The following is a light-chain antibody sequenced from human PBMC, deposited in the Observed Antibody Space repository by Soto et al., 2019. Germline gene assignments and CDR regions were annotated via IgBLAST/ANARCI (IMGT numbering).Light chain of an antibody. J-gene: IGKJ2*01. CDR3: QQSYSTFMYT. CDR1: QSISSY. CDR2: AAS. Sequence: DIQMTQSPSSLSASVGDRVTITCRASQSISSYLNWYQQKPGKAPKLLISAASSLQSGVPSRFSGSGSGTDFTLTISSLQPEDFATYYCQQSYSTFMYTFGQGTKLEIK. V-gene: IGKV1-39*01.